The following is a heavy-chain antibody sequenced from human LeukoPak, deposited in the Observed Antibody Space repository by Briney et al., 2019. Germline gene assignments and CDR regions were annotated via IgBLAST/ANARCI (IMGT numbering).Heavy chain of an antibody. Sequence: GGSLRLSCAASGFTFSSYTMSWVRQAPGKGLEWVSAISGSGGNTYYADFVKGRFTISRDNSKNTLYLQMNSLRAEDAATYYCAKDSPATLASGRYYFDYWGQGSLVTVSS. CDR1: GFTFSSYT. CDR3: AKDSPATLASGRYYFDY. D-gene: IGHD1-1*01. J-gene: IGHJ4*02. CDR2: ISGSGGNT. V-gene: IGHV3-23*01.